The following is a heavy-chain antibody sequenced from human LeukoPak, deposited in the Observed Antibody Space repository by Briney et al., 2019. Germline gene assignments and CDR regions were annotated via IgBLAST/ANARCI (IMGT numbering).Heavy chain of an antibody. Sequence: SETLSLTCTVSGGSISSYYWSWIRQPPGKGLEWIGYIYYSGSTNYNPSLKSRVTISVDTSKKQFSLKLTSVTVADTAVYYCARAGDTMVRGVISYYYYYMDVWGKGTTVTVSS. CDR3: ARAGDTMVRGVISYYYYYMDV. CDR2: IYYSGST. V-gene: IGHV4-59*01. CDR1: GGSISSYY. D-gene: IGHD3-10*01. J-gene: IGHJ6*03.